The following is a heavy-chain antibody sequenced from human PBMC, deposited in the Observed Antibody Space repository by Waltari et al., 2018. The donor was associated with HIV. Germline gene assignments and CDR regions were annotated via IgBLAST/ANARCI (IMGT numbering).Heavy chain of an antibody. CDR3: AREGGYSYGPLFDY. V-gene: IGHV1-69*08. Sequence: QVQLVQSGAEVKKPGSSVKVSCKASGGTFSSYTISWARQPPGQGLEWMGRIIPILGIANYAQKFQGRVTITADKSTSTAYMELSSLRSEDTAVYYCAREGGYSYGPLFDYWGQGTLVTVSS. J-gene: IGHJ4*02. CDR1: GGTFSSYT. D-gene: IGHD5-18*01. CDR2: IIPILGIA.